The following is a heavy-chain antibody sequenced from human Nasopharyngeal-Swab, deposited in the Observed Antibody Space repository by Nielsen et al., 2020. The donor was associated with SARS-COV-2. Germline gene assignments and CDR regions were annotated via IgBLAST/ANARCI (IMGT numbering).Heavy chain of an antibody. CDR1: GGSIGSSSYS. D-gene: IGHD6-13*01. Sequence: SETLSLTCTVSGGSIGSSSYSWGWIRQPPGKGLEWIGSIYYSGSTYYNPSLKSRVTISVDTSKNQFSLKLSSVTAADTAVYYCVGSSWYGDYYYYYGMDVWGKGTTVTVSA. CDR3: VGSSWYGDYYYYYGMDV. V-gene: IGHV4-39*07. J-gene: IGHJ6*04. CDR2: IYYSGST.